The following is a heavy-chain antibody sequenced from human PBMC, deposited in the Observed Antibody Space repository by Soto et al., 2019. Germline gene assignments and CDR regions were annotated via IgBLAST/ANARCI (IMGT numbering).Heavy chain of an antibody. CDR3: ARHTAMVHSFDY. CDR1: GGSISSYY. Sequence: PSETLSLTCTVSGGSISSYYWSWIRQPPGKGLEWIGYIYYSGSTNYNPSLKSRVTISVDTSKNQFSLKLSSVTAADTAVYYCARHTAMVHSFDYWGQGTLVTVSS. J-gene: IGHJ4*02. CDR2: IYYSGST. D-gene: IGHD5-18*01. V-gene: IGHV4-59*08.